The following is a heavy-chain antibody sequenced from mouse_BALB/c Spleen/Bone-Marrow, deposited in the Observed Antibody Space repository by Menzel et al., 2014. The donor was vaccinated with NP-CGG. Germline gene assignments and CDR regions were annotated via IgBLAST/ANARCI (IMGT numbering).Heavy chain of an antibody. CDR3: TRVIYYGYAWFAY. J-gene: IGHJ3*01. CDR1: GYTFTSYW. Sequence: EVQLQQSGTVLARPGASVKMSCKASGYTFTSYWMHWVKQRPGQGLEWIGAIYPGNSDTSNNQKFKGKAKLTAVTSTSTAYMELSSLTNEDSAVYYCTRVIYYGYAWFAYWGQGALVTVSA. V-gene: IGHV1-5*01. D-gene: IGHD2-2*01. CDR2: IYPGNSDT.